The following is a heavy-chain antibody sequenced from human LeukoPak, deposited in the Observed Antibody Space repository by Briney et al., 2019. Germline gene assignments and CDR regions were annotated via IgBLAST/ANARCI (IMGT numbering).Heavy chain of an antibody. D-gene: IGHD3-10*01. J-gene: IGHJ4*02. CDR3: ARAGSANLEFDD. Sequence: SETLSLTCTVSGGSISSSSYYWGWIRQPPGKGLEWIGSIYYSGSTYYNPSLKSRVTISVDTSKNQFSLKLSSVTAPDTAVCYCARAGSANLEFDDGGQGTLVTVPS. CDR2: IYYSGST. V-gene: IGHV4-39*01. CDR1: GGSISSSSYY.